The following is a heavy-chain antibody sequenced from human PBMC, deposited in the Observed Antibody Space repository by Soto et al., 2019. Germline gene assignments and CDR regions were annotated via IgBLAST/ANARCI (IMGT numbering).Heavy chain of an antibody. CDR3: ARDADTTGHYSHFDY. CDR2: VHTGGSEK. Sequence: QVQLVESGGGVVQPGRSLRLSCAASGFTFSYYGFHWVRQAPGKGLEWVAVVHTGGSEKYYVDYVKGRFTVFRDDSRNIVYLEMNGLRAEDTAIYYCARDADTTGHYSHFDYWGQGTLVAVSS. CDR1: GFTFSYYG. D-gene: IGHD3-9*01. V-gene: IGHV3-33*01. J-gene: IGHJ4*02.